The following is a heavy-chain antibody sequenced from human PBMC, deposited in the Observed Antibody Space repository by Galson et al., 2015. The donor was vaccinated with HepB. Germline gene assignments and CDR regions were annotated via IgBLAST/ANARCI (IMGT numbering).Heavy chain of an antibody. J-gene: IGHJ4*02. D-gene: IGHD3-3*01. CDR3: ARDEARTFYDFWSED. CDR1: GYTFSGHY. CDR2: INPNSGGT. Sequence: SVKVSCKASGYTFSGHYIHWVRQAPGQGLEWMGRINPNSGGTNYAQKFQGRVTMTTDTSISTAYMALIGLRSDDTAVYYCARDEARTFYDFWSEDWGQGTLVTVSS. V-gene: IGHV1-2*06.